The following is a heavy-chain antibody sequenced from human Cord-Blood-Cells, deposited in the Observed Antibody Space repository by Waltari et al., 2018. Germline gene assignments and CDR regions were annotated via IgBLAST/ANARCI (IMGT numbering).Heavy chain of an antibody. D-gene: IGHD3-3*01. CDR3: ARLLGVGDAFDI. Sequence: QLQLQESGPGLVTPSEPLSLTCTVSGGSISSSSYYWGWIRQPPGKGLEWIGSIYYSGSTYYNPSLKSRVTISVDTSKNQFSLKLSSVTAADTAVYYCARLLGVGDAFDIWGQGTMVTVSS. J-gene: IGHJ3*02. CDR2: IYYSGST. V-gene: IGHV4-39*07. CDR1: GGSISSSSYY.